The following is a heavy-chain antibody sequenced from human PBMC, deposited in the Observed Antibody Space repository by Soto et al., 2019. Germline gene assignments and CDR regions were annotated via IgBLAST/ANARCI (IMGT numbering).Heavy chain of an antibody. V-gene: IGHV4-61*01. J-gene: IGHJ6*02. CDR1: GGSVSSGSYY. CDR2: IYYSGST. D-gene: IGHD2-15*01. Sequence: SETLSLTCTVSGGSVSSGSYYWSWIRQPPGKGLEWIGYIYYSGSTNYNPSLKSRVTISVDTSKNQFSLKLSSVTAADTAVYYCAREIAATNCCYYGMDVWGQGTTVTVSS. CDR3: AREIAATNCCYYGMDV.